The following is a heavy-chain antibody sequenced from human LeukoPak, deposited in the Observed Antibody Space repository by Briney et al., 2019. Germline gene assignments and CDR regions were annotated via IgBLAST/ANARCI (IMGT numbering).Heavy chain of an antibody. V-gene: IGHV4-59*08. CDR1: GGSISSYY. CDR3: ARRRGYSYDFDY. Sequence: SETLSLTCTVSGGSISSYYWSWIRQPPGKGMEWMGSFYYSGKTYYNPSLKSRVTISVDTSKNQFSLKLSSVTAADTAVYYCARRRGYSYDFDYWGQGTLVTVSS. CDR2: FYYSGKT. J-gene: IGHJ4*02. D-gene: IGHD5-18*01.